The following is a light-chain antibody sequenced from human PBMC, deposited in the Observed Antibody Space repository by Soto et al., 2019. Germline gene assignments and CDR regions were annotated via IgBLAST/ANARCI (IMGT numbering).Light chain of an antibody. Sequence: QSVLTQPASVSGSPGQPITISCTGTSSDVGGYNYVSWYQHHPGKAPKLLIYDVSNGPSGVSNRFFGSKSGNTASLTISGLQPEDEADYYCSSYTSSSTRVFGTGPKVTVL. CDR2: DVS. V-gene: IGLV2-14*03. CDR1: SSDVGGYNY. J-gene: IGLJ1*01. CDR3: SSYTSSSTRV.